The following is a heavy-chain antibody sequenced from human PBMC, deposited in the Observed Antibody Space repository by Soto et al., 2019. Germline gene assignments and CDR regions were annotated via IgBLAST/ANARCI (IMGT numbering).Heavy chain of an antibody. CDR3: ATGFLGLCTGGNCPLDY. V-gene: IGHV3-33*08. Sequence: PGGSLRLSCAASGFTLSRYGMHWVRQAPGRGLEWVAVIWYHGIDKYYADSVKGRFTISRDNSKNTVYLQMNSLRGEDTAVYYCATGFLGLCTGGNCPLDYWGQGTLVTVSS. J-gene: IGHJ4*02. CDR1: GFTLSRYG. CDR2: IWYHGIDK. D-gene: IGHD2-15*01.